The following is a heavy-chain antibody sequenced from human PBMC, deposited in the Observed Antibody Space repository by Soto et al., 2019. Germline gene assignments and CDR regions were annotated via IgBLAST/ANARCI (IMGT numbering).Heavy chain of an antibody. J-gene: IGHJ5*02. D-gene: IGHD3-9*01. Sequence: GGSLRLSCAASGFTFSSYAMSWVRQAPGKGLEWVSAISGSGGSTYYADSVKGRFTISRDNSKNTLYLQMNSLRAEDTAVYYCANEEDPLRYFDWLSPRGWFDPWGQGTLVTAPQ. CDR1: GFTFSSYA. CDR2: ISGSGGST. V-gene: IGHV3-23*01. CDR3: ANEEDPLRYFDWLSPRGWFDP.